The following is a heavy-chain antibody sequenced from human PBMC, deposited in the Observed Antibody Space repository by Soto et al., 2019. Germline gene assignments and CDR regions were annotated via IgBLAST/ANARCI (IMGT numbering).Heavy chain of an antibody. Sequence: VSGPTLVNPTQTLTLTCTFSGFSLSTSGMCVSWIRQPPGKALEWLALIDWDDDKYYSTSLKIRLTISKDTSKNQVVLTMTNMDPVDTATYYCARAHSSSWYFDWFDPWGQGTLVTVSS. CDR3: ARAHSSSWYFDWFDP. CDR1: GFSLSTSGMC. V-gene: IGHV2-70*01. D-gene: IGHD6-13*01. CDR2: IDWDDDK. J-gene: IGHJ5*02.